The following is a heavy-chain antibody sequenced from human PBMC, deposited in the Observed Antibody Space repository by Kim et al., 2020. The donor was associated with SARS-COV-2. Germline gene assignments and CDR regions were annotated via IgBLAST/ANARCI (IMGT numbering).Heavy chain of an antibody. CDR2: INPSGGST. CDR1: GYTFTSYY. CDR3: ARQDYYDSSGYHNYYYYGMDV. D-gene: IGHD3-22*01. J-gene: IGHJ6*02. V-gene: IGHV1-46*01. Sequence: ASVKVSCKASGYTFTSYYMHWVRQAPGQGLEWMGIINPSGGSTSYAQKFQGRVTMTRDTFTSTVYMELSSLRSEDTAVYYCARQDYYDSSGYHNYYYYGMDVWGQGTTVTVTS.